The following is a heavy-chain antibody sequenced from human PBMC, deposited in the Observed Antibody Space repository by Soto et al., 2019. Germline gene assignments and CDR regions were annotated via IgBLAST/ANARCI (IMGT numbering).Heavy chain of an antibody. CDR2: SHVGPDTT. J-gene: IGHJ4*02. V-gene: IGHV1-46*01. CDR3: ARESSGTQYFDY. D-gene: IGHD6-19*01. CDR1: GYTFTSYY. Sequence: QVQLEQYGAEVKKPGASMKVSCQASGYTFTSYYIHWVRQAPGQGLEGMGVSHVGPDTTMYAQKFQGRVTMTRDTSTSTVYMELSSLISEDTGVYFCARESSGTQYFDYWGQGTLVTVSS.